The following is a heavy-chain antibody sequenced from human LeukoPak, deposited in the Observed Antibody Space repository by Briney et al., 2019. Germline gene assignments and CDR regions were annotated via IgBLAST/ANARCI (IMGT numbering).Heavy chain of an antibody. D-gene: IGHD3-3*01. V-gene: IGHV3-11*01. Sequence: GGSLRLSCAASGFTFSDYYMMWIRQAPGKGLEWVSYIGSSGNSIYYADSVKGRFTIARDNAKNSLYLQMNSLRAEDTAVYYCARVVWDYDFWSGYFGYFDYWGQGTLVTVSS. CDR3: ARVVWDYDFWSGYFGYFDY. CDR2: IGSSGNSI. J-gene: IGHJ4*02. CDR1: GFTFSDYY.